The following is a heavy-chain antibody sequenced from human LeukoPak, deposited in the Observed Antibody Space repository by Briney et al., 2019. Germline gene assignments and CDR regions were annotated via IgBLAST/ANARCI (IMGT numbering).Heavy chain of an antibody. CDR1: GGSISSSSYY. CDR2: IYYSGST. V-gene: IGHV4-39*01. Sequence: PSETLSLTCTVSGGSISSSSYYWGWIRQPPGKGLEWIGSIYYSGSTYYNPSLKSRVTISVDTSKNQFSLKLSSVTAADTAVYYCARSAIAVAGPGDFDYWGQGTLVTVSS. J-gene: IGHJ4*02. CDR3: ARSAIAVAGPGDFDY. D-gene: IGHD6-19*01.